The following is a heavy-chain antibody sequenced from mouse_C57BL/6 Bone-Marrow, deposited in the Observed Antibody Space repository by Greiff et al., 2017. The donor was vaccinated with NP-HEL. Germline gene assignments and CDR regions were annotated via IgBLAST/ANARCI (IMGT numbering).Heavy chain of an antibody. CDR2: ISNGGGST. Sequence: EVKLQESGGGLVQPGGSLKLSCAASGFTFSDYYMYWVRQTPEKRLEWVAYISNGGGSTYYPDTVKGRFTISRDNAKNTLYLQMSRLKSEDTAMYYCARHDYYGSNYYAMDYWGQGTSVTVSS. CDR3: ARHDYYGSNYYAMDY. V-gene: IGHV5-12*01. J-gene: IGHJ4*01. CDR1: GFTFSDYY. D-gene: IGHD2-2*01.